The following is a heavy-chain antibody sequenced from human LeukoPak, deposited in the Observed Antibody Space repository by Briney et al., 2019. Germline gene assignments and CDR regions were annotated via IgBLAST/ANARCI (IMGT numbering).Heavy chain of an antibody. V-gene: IGHV4-59*12. CDR3: ARAGWFGEFYGPLDY. D-gene: IGHD3-10*01. CDR2: IYYSGST. Sequence: PSETLSLTCTVSGGSISSYYWSWIRQPPGKGLEWIGYIYYSGSTNYNPSLKSRVTISVDTSENQFSLKVTSLTAADTAVYYCARAGWFGEFYGPLDYWGQGSLVTVSS. J-gene: IGHJ4*02. CDR1: GGSISSYY.